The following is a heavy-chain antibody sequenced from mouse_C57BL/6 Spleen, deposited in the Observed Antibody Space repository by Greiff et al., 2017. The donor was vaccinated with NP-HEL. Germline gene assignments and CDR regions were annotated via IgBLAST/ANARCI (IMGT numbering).Heavy chain of an antibody. Sequence: QVQLKESGAELVRPGASVTLSCKASGYTFTDYEMHWVKQTPVHGLEWIGAIDPETGGTAYNQKFKGKAILTADKSSSTAYMELRSLTSEDSAVYYCSYGSSYYAMDYWGQGTSVTVSS. D-gene: IGHD1-1*01. CDR3: SYGSSYYAMDY. J-gene: IGHJ4*01. V-gene: IGHV1-15*01. CDR2: IDPETGGT. CDR1: GYTFTDYE.